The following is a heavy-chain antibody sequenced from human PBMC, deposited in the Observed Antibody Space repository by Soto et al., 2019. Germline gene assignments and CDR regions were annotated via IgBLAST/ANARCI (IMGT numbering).Heavy chain of an antibody. D-gene: IGHD2-15*01. CDR2: IWYDGSNK. Sequence: QVQLVESGGGVVQPGRSLRLSCAASGFTFSSYGMHWVRQAPGKGLEWVAVIWYDGSNKYYADSVKGRFTISRDNSKNTLSLQMNSLRAEDTAVYYCARDISCSGGSCYDYYSYYGMDVWGQGTTVTVSS. CDR3: ARDISCSGGSCYDYYSYYGMDV. V-gene: IGHV3-33*01. CDR1: GFTFSSYG. J-gene: IGHJ6*02.